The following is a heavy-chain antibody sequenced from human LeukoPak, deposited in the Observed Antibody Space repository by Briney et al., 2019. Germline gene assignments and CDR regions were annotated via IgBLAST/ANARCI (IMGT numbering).Heavy chain of an antibody. V-gene: IGHV1-69*05. D-gene: IGHD2-21*02. CDR2: IIPIFGTA. CDR3: ARDSWACGGDCYVRYYYYYMDV. Sequence: ASVKVSCKASGGTFSSYAISWVRQAPGQGLEWMGGIIPIFGTANYAQKFQGRVTMTRDTSTSTVYMELSSLRSEDTAVYYCARDSWACGGDCYVRYYYYYMDVWGKGTTVTISS. CDR1: GGTFSSYA. J-gene: IGHJ6*03.